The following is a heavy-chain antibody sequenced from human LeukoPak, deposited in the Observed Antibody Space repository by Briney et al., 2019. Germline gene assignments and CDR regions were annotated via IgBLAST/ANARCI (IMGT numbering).Heavy chain of an antibody. CDR2: IYSGGST. Sequence: GGSLRLSCAASGFTVSSNYMSWVRQAPGKGLEWVSVIYSGGSTYYADSVKGRFTISRDNAKNSLYLQMNSLRAEDTAVYYCARDHHRPPLRYFDWSPLDVWGKGTTVTISS. D-gene: IGHD3-9*01. J-gene: IGHJ6*04. CDR3: ARDHHRPPLRYFDWSPLDV. CDR1: GFTVSSNY. V-gene: IGHV3-53*01.